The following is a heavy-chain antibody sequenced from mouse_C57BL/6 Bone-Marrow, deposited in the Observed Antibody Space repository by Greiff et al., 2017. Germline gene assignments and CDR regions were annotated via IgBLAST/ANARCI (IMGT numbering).Heavy chain of an antibody. CDR1: GFTFSDAW. Sequence: EVQLMESGGGLVQPGGSMKLSCAASGFTFSDAWMDWVRQSPEKGLEWVAEIRNKANNHATYYAESVKGRFTISREDSTSSVFPQMNSVRAEDTGIYYCTMFAYWRQGTLVTVSA. V-gene: IGHV6-6*01. CDR2: IRNKANNHAT. CDR3: TMFAY. J-gene: IGHJ3*01.